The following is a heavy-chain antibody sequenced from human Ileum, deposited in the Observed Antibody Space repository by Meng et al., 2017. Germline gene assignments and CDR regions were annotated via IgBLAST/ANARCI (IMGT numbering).Heavy chain of an antibody. CDR1: GDSTSTYNW. V-gene: IGHV4-4*02. Sequence: QAHMHVAGPGTVKPSGPLSPTVAASGDSTSTYNWWTWVRQSPEKGLEWIGEIYHSGRTTYNPSLTSRVTMSVDKSKKQISLNLSSVTAADTAVYYCATSGDNSGFYLGYWGPGILVTVSS. CDR2: IYHSGRT. J-gene: IGHJ4*02. CDR3: ATSGDNSGFYLGY. D-gene: IGHD3-22*01.